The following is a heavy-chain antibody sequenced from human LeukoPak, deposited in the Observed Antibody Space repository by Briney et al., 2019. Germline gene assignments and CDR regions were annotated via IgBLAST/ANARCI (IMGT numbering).Heavy chain of an antibody. CDR3: ARAFTTPSLTGYYNFDY. CDR1: GYTFSKYG. J-gene: IGHJ4*02. D-gene: IGHD3-9*01. Sequence: ASVKVSCKASGYTFSKYGIIWVRQAPGQGLEWMGWITPYSANTTYAQKFQGRVTMTTDTSTNTAYMELRSLRSDDTAVYLCARAFTTPSLTGYYNFDYWGQGTLVTVSS. V-gene: IGHV1-18*01. CDR2: ITPYSANT.